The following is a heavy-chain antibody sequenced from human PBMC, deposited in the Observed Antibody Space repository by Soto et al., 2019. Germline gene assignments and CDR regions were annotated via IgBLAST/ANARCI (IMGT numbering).Heavy chain of an antibody. CDR3: AKEVWGLYTFGRPLDN. Sequence: QPGGSLRLSCAASGFNFSKFGMYWVRQAPGKGLEWVAVIWYDGSQKYYADSVKGRFTISRDNSNNTLYLQMNSLRAEDTAVYYCAKEVWGLYTFGRPLDNWGHGTLVTVSS. CDR2: IWYDGSQK. V-gene: IGHV3-33*06. CDR1: GFNFSKFG. D-gene: IGHD1-26*01. J-gene: IGHJ4*01.